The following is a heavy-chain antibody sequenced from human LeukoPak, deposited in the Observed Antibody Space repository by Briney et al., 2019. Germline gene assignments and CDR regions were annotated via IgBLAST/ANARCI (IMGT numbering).Heavy chain of an antibody. D-gene: IGHD5-12*01. Sequence: PGGSLRLSCAASGFTFSSYAMHWVRQAPGKGLERVAVISYDGSNKYYADSVKGRFTISRDNSKNTLYLQMNSLRAEDTAVYYCARDPRGYSGLYYFDYWGQGTPGHRLL. V-gene: IGHV3-30*01. J-gene: IGHJ4*02. CDR2: ISYDGSNK. CDR1: GFTFSSYA. CDR3: ARDPRGYSGLYYFDY.